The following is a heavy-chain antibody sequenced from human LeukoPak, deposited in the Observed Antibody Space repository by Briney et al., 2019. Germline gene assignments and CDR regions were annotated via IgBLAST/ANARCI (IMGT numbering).Heavy chain of an antibody. CDR3: ARERRVGYSYGFGY. CDR2: MNPNSGNT. Sequence: ASVKVSCKASGYTFTSYDINWVRQAPGQGLEWMGWMNPNSGNTGYAQKFQGRATMTRNTSISTAYMELSSLRSEDTAVYYCARERRVGYSYGFGYWGQGTLVTVSS. D-gene: IGHD5-18*01. CDR1: GYTFTSYD. V-gene: IGHV1-8*01. J-gene: IGHJ4*02.